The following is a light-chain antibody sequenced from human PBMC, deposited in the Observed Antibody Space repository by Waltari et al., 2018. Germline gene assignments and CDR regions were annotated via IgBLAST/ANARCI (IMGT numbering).Light chain of an antibody. CDR3: QQYNSYPLT. CDR1: QIISSW. V-gene: IGKV1-5*03. Sequence: DIQMTQSPSTLSASVGDRVTIPCRASQIISSWLAWYQQKPGKAPKLLIYKASSLESGVPSRFSGSGSGKEFTLTISSLQPDDFATYYCQQYNSYPLTFGGGTKVENK. CDR2: KAS. J-gene: IGKJ4*01.